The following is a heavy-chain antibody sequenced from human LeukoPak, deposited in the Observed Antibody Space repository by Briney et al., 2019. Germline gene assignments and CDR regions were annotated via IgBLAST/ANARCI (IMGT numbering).Heavy chain of an antibody. CDR2: ISSSGSTI. D-gene: IGHD2-15*01. J-gene: IGHJ4*02. CDR1: GFTFSDYY. CDR3: ARVTQYCSGGSCYSGHYFDY. V-gene: IGHV3-11*01. Sequence: GGSLRLSCAASGFTFSDYYMSWIRQAPGKGLEWVSYISSSGSTIYYADSVKGRFTISRDNAKNSLYLQMNSLRAEDTAVYYCARVTQYCSGGSCYSGHYFDYWGQGTLVTVSS.